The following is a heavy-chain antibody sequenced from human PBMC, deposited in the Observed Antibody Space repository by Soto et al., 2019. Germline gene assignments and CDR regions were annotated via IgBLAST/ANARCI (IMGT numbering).Heavy chain of an antibody. CDR2: IFSNDEK. Sequence: QVTLKESGPVLVKPTENLTLTCTVSGFSLNTATMGVSCIRQPPGKALEWLAHIFSNDEKSYSTSLRNRLTISKVTSESHVVLTLGNVDPVDTATFFCAQISRYRSRWSWGNYPYSGLDVWGQGTTVTVSS. V-gene: IGHV2-26*01. CDR1: GFSLNTATMG. CDR3: AQISRYRSRWSWGNYPYSGLDV. D-gene: IGHD3-3*01. J-gene: IGHJ6*02.